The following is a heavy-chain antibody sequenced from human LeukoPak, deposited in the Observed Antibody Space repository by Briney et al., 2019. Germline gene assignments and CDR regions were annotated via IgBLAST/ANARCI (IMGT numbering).Heavy chain of an antibody. CDR3: ARDISPYYDSSGYYYDY. CDR2: ISAYNGNT. J-gene: IGHJ4*02. D-gene: IGHD3-22*01. Sequence: ASVKVSCKASGYTFTSYGISWVRQAPGQGGEWMGWISAYNGNTNYAQKLQGRVTMTTDTSTSTAYMELRSLRSDDTAVYYCARDISPYYDSSGYYYDYWGQGTLVTVSS. CDR1: GYTFTSYG. V-gene: IGHV1-18*01.